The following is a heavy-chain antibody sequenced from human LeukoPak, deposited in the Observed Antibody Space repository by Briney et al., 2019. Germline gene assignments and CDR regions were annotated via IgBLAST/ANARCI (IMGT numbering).Heavy chain of an antibody. V-gene: IGHV1-18*01. D-gene: IGHD3-10*01. Sequence: GASVKVSCKASGYTFTSYGISWVRQAPGQGLEWMGWISAYNGNTNYAQKLQGRVTMTTDTSTSTAYMELRSLRSDDTAVYYCARVYENYYGSGSYYKDYWGQGILVTVSS. CDR3: ARVYENYYGSGSYYKDY. J-gene: IGHJ4*02. CDR1: GYTFTSYG. CDR2: ISAYNGNT.